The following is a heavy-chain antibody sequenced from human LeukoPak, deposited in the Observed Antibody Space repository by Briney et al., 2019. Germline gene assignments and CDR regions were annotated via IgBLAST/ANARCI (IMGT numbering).Heavy chain of an antibody. CDR3: ARDHDSGGYYFYFDY. CDR2: IYYSGST. J-gene: IGHJ4*02. V-gene: IGHV4-59*01. Sequence: SETLSLTCTVSGGSISSYYWSWIRQPPGKGLEWIGYIYYSGSTNYNPSLKSRVTISVDTSKNQFSLKLSSVTAADTAVYYCARDHDSGGYYFYFDYWGQGTLVTVSS. CDR1: GGSISSYY. D-gene: IGHD3-22*01.